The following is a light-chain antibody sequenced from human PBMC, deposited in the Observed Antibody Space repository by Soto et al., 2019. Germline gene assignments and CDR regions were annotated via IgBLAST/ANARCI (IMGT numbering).Light chain of an antibody. CDR2: RNS. Sequence: QSVLTQSPSVSGAPGQRVTISCTGSSSNIGAHYDVHWYQQLPGTAPKLLIYRNSNRPSGVPDRFSGAKSGTSASLAITGLQAEDEADYYCSSYTSSSTPCVFGTGTKLTVL. V-gene: IGLV1-40*01. CDR3: SSYTSSSTPCV. CDR1: SSNIGAHYD. J-gene: IGLJ1*01.